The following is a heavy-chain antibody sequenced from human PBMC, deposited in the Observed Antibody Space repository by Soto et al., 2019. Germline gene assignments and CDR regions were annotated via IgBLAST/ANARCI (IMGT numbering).Heavy chain of an antibody. Sequence: ASVKVSWKASGYTFTSYYMHWVRQAPGQGLEWMGIINPSGGSTSYAQKFQGRVTMTRDTSTSTVYMELSSLRSEDTAVYYCGAGIAVAGTVGAFDIWGQGTMVTVSS. J-gene: IGHJ3*02. CDR3: GAGIAVAGTVGAFDI. CDR2: INPSGGST. D-gene: IGHD6-19*01. CDR1: GYTFTSYY. V-gene: IGHV1-46*01.